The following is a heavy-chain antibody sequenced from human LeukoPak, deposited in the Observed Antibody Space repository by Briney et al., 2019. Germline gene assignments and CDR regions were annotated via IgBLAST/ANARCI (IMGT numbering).Heavy chain of an antibody. J-gene: IGHJ4*02. CDR2: IIPIFGTA. V-gene: IGHV1-69*06. CDR3: ARVDYYGSGSYHRYFDY. CDR1: GGTFSSYA. Sequence: GASVKVSCKASGGTFSSYAISWVRQAPGQGLEWMGGIIPIFGTANYAQKFQGRVTITADKSTSTAYMELSSLRSEDTAVYYCARVDYYGSGSYHRYFDYWGQGTLVTVSS. D-gene: IGHD3-10*01.